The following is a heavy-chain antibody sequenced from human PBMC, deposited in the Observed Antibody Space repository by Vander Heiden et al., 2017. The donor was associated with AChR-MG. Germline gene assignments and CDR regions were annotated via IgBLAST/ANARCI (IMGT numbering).Heavy chain of an antibody. D-gene: IGHD5-18*01. V-gene: IGHV3-9*01. CDR3: AKDKGYLLFKYFQH. CDR2: ISWNSGSI. CDR1: GFTFDDYA. J-gene: IGHJ1*01. Sequence: EVQLVESGGGLVQPGRSLRLSCAASGFTFDDYAMHWVRQAPGKGLEWVSGISWNSGSIGYADSVKGRFTISRDNAKNSLYLQMNSLRAEDTALYYCAKDKGYLLFKYFQHWGQGTLVTVSS.